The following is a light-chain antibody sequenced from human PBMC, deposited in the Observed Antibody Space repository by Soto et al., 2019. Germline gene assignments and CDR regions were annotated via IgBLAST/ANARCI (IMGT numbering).Light chain of an antibody. J-gene: IGKJ5*01. CDR2: KVS. CDR1: QSLVHRDGNTY. V-gene: IGKV2-30*02. CDR3: MQGSHWPPIT. Sequence: DVVVTQSPLSLPVTLGQAASISCRSSQSLVHRDGNTYLSWFRQRPGQSPRRLIYKVSNREAGVPDRFSGSGSRTDFTMNISRVEAEDVGLYYCMQGSHWPPITFGQGTRLEIK.